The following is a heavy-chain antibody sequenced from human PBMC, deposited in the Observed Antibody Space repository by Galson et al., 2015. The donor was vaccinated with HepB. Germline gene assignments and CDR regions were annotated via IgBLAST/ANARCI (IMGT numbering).Heavy chain of an antibody. Sequence: LSLTCAVSGGSISSNNWWSWVRQPPGKGLEWIGEIYHTGSTNYNPSLKNRVTISVDKSKKQFSLRLSSVTAADTAVYYCAREPSTAGRSFDYWGQGALVTVSS. CDR2: IYHTGST. CDR3: AREPSTAGRSFDY. D-gene: IGHD6-6*01. V-gene: IGHV4-4*02. CDR1: GGSISSNNW. J-gene: IGHJ4*02.